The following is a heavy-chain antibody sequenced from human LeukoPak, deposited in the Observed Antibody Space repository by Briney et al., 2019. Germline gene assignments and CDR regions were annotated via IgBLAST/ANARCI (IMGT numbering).Heavy chain of an antibody. CDR2: INHSGST. J-gene: IGHJ4*02. CDR1: GGSFSGYY. Sequence: SETLSLTCAVYGGSFSGYYWSWIRQPPGKGLEWIGEINHSGSTNYNPSLKSRVTISVDTSKNQFSLKLSSVTAADTAVYYCASLAGGNSAYWGQGTLVTVSS. CDR3: ASLAGGNSAY. V-gene: IGHV4-34*01. D-gene: IGHD4-23*01.